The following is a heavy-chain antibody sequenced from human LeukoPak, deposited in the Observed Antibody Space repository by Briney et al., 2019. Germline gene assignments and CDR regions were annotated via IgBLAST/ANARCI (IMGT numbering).Heavy chain of an antibody. V-gene: IGHV4-4*02. CDR2: IYHSGST. J-gene: IGHJ6*03. CDR3: ARVLRYCSGGNCYSGGLGYMDV. Sequence: PSETLSLTCAVSGGSISSSNWWSWVRQPPGKGLEWIGEIYHSGSTNYNPSLKSRVTISVDKSKNQFSLKLSSVTAADTAVYYCARVLRYCSGGNCYSGGLGYMDVWGKGTTVTISS. D-gene: IGHD2-15*01. CDR1: GGSISSSNW.